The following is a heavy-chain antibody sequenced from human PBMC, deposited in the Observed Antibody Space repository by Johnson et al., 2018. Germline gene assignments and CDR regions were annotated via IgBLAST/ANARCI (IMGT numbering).Heavy chain of an antibody. J-gene: IGHJ6*02. V-gene: IGHV4-59*01. Sequence: QVQLQESGPGLVKPSETLSLTCTVSGGSISSYYWSWIRQPPGKGLEWIGYIYYSGSTNYNPSLKSRVTISVDTSKTQFSLKLSPVPAADTAVYYCARIYDSSGYQNYYYYYGMDVWGQGTTVTVSS. CDR2: IYYSGST. CDR1: GGSISSYY. CDR3: ARIYDSSGYQNYYYYYGMDV. D-gene: IGHD3-22*01.